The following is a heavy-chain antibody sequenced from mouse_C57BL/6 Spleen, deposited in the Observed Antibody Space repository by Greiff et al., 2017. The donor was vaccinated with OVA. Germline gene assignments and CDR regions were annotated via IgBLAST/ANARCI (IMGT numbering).Heavy chain of an antibody. CDR3: AREVYYSNFFDY. D-gene: IGHD2-5*01. CDR1: GFTFSDYY. Sequence: DVHLVESEGGLVQPGSSMKLSCTASGFTFSDYYMAWVRQVPEKGLEWVANINYDGSSTYYLDSLKSRFIISRDNAKNILYLQMSSLKSEDTATYYCAREVYYSNFFDYWGQGTTLTVSS. CDR2: INYDGSST. J-gene: IGHJ2*01. V-gene: IGHV5-16*01.